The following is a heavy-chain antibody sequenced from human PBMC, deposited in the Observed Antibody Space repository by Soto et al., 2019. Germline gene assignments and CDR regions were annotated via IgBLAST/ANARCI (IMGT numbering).Heavy chain of an antibody. CDR3: TRSDDILTGYYYYGMDV. D-gene: IGHD3-9*01. CDR1: GFTFGDYA. J-gene: IGHJ6*02. CDR2: IRSKAYGGTT. Sequence: PVGSLRLSCTASGFTFGDYAMSWVRQAPGKGLEWVGFIRSKAYGGTTEYAASVKGRFTISRDDSKSIAYLQMNSLKTEDTAVYYCTRSDDILTGYYYYGMDVWGQGTTVTVSS. V-gene: IGHV3-49*04.